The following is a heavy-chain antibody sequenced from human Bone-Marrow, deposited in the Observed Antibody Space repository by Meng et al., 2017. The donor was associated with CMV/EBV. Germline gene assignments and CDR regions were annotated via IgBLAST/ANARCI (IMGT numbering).Heavy chain of an antibody. J-gene: IGHJ4*02. Sequence: GGSLRLSCTASGFTFGDYAMSWVRQAPGKGLEWVGFIRSKAYGGTTEYAASVKGRFTISRDDSKSIAYLQMNSLKTEDTAVYYCTRGPYWSGYYKTFDYWGQGTLVTVSS. CDR2: IRSKAYGGTT. CDR1: GFTFGDYA. D-gene: IGHD3-3*01. CDR3: TRGPYWSGYYKTFDY. V-gene: IGHV3-49*04.